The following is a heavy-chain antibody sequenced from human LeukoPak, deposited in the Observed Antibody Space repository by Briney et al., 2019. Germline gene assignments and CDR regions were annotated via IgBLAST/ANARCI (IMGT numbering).Heavy chain of an antibody. V-gene: IGHV4-28*01. CDR1: GYSISSSNW. Sequence: PSETLSLTCAVSGYSISSSNWWGWIRQPPGKGLEWIGYIYYSGSTYYNPSLKSRVTMSVDTSKNQFSLKLSSVTAVDTAVYYCARMDSGYYCVVDYWGQGTLVTVSS. J-gene: IGHJ4*02. CDR3: ARMDSGYYCVVDY. D-gene: IGHD3-22*01. CDR2: IYYSGST.